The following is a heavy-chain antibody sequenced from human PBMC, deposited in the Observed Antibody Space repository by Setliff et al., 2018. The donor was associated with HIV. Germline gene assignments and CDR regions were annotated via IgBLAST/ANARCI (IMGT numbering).Heavy chain of an antibody. CDR1: GGSISTYY. V-gene: IGHV4-59*12. CDR2: IYYSGST. D-gene: IGHD3-3*01. J-gene: IGHJ3*02. Sequence: ASETLSLTCTVSGGSISTYYWSWIRQSPGKGLEWIGYIYYSGSTKYNPSLKSRVTISVDTSKNHFSLNLTSVTAADTAVYYCARSKTFYDFWGGYYTHGAFKIWGLGTMVTASS. CDR3: ARSKTFYDFWGGYYTHGAFKI.